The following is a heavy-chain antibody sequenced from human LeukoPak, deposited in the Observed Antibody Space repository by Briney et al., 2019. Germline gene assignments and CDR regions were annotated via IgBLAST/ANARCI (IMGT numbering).Heavy chain of an antibody. D-gene: IGHD3-10*01. J-gene: IGHJ4*02. V-gene: IGHV3-23*01. CDR3: AKRGVRGVISPSHYFDY. Sequence: GGSLRLSCAASGFTFDSYAMSWVRQAPGKGLEWVSTISGSGSGTYSADSVKGQFTISRDNSKNTLYLQMNSLRAEDTAVYYCAKRGVRGVISPSHYFDYWGQGTLVTVSS. CDR1: GFTFDSYA. CDR2: ISGSGSGT.